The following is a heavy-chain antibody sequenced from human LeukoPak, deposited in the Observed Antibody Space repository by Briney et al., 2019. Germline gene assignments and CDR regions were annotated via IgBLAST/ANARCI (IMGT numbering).Heavy chain of an antibody. J-gene: IGHJ4*02. CDR2: INPNSGGT. CDR3: ARGHMSSSSPHFDY. D-gene: IGHD6-6*01. CDR1: GYTFTAYY. Sequence: APVKVSCKASGYTFTAYYMHWVRQAPGQGLEWMGWINPNSGGTHHAQKFQDRVTLTGDTSISTAYMELSRLTSDDTAVYYCARGHMSSSSPHFDYWGQGTLVTVSS. V-gene: IGHV1-2*02.